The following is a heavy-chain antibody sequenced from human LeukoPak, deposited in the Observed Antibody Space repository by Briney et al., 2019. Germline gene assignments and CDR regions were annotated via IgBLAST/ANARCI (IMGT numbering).Heavy chain of an antibody. CDR2: ISTRGNTV. CDR3: ARDVAADASHLDY. J-gene: IGHJ4*02. CDR1: GFTFSSYE. V-gene: IGHV3-48*03. D-gene: IGHD6-25*01. Sequence: GGSLRLSCAASGFTFSSYEMNWVRQAPGKGLEWVSYISTRGNTVYYADSVKGRFTISRDNAKNSLYLQMDSLRAEDTGLYYCARDVAADASHLDYWGQGTLVTVSS.